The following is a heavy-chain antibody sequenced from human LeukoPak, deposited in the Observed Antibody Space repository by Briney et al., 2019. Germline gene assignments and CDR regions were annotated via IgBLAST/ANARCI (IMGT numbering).Heavy chain of an antibody. CDR1: GYTFTSYY. CDR3: VRAQGIVVVTASLGI. D-gene: IGHD2-21*02. Sequence: ASVKVSCKASGYTFTSYYMHWVRQAPGQGLEWMGIINPSGGSTSYAQKFQGRVTMTRDTSTSTVYMELSSLRSEDTAVYYCVRAQGIVVVTASLGIWGQGTLVTVSS. J-gene: IGHJ4*02. CDR2: INPSGGST. V-gene: IGHV1-46*01.